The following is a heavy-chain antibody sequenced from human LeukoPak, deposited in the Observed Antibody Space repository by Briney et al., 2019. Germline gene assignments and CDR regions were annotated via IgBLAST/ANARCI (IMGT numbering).Heavy chain of an antibody. Sequence: GGYLRLSCAASGSNFDDYTMHWLRQPPGKGLQWVSLISWDGGTIYYADSVKGRFTISRDNSKEVLYLQMDSLTTDDTALYYCAKMAVENYYDSSDYSNYYMDAWGKGTTVIVS. J-gene: IGHJ6*03. V-gene: IGHV3-43*01. CDR2: ISWDGGTI. CDR1: GSNFDDYT. D-gene: IGHD3-22*01. CDR3: AKMAVENYYDSSDYSNYYMDA.